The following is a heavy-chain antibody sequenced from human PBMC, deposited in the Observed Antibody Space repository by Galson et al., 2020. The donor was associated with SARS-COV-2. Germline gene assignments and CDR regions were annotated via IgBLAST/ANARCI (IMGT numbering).Heavy chain of an antibody. D-gene: IGHD3-16*02. Sequence: GGSLRLSCAASGFTFSSYGMHWVRQAPGKGLEWVAVIWYDGSNKYYADSVKGRFTISRDNSKNTLYLQMNSLRAEDTAVYYCARDPYDYVWGSYRYTIAGYFDYWGQGTTVTVSS. CDR2: IWYDGSNK. V-gene: IGHV3-33*01. CDR3: ARDPYDYVWGSYRYTIAGYFDY. J-gene: IGHJ4*03. CDR1: GFTFSSYG.